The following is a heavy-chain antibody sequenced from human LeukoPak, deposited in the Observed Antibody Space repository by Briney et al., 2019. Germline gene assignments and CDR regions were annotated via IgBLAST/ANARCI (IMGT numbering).Heavy chain of an antibody. CDR2: IIPILGIA. V-gene: IGHV1-69*02. CDR3: ARPPYYYDSTGGLDAFDI. CDR1: GYTFTSYY. J-gene: IGHJ3*02. D-gene: IGHD3-22*01. Sequence: GASVKVSCKASGYTFTSYYMHWVRQAPGQGLEWMGRIIPILGIANYAQKFQGRVTITADKSTSTAYMELSSLRSEDTAVYYCARPPYYYDSTGGLDAFDIWGQGTMVTVSS.